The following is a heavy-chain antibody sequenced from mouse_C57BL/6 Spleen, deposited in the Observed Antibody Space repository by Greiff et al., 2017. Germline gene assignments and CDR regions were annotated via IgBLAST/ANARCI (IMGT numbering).Heavy chain of an antibody. J-gene: IGHJ2*01. V-gene: IGHV1-15*01. CDR2: IDPETGGT. CDR1: GYTFTDYE. Sequence: QVQLQQSGAELVRPGASVTLSCKASGYTFTDYEMHWVKQTPVHGLEWIGAIDPETGGTAYNQKFKGKAILTADKSSSTAYMELRSLTSEDSAVYYCTRGTTVGRYYFDYWGQGTTLTVSS. CDR3: TRGTTVGRYYFDY. D-gene: IGHD1-1*01.